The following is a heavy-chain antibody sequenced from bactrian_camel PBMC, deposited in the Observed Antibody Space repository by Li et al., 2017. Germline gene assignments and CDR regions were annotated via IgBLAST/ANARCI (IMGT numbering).Heavy chain of an antibody. Sequence: HVQLVESGGGSVQAGGSLRLSCTASTYGRNCMGWFRQGSGEEREGLASIYPLSGSTYYADSVKGRFTISQDNAKNTMYLQLDSLETEDTAMYYCAKGAGSPYYWGQGTQVTVS. CDR2: IYPLSGST. V-gene: IGHV3S1*01. CDR3: AKGAGSPYY. CDR1: TYGRNC. J-gene: IGHJ4*01.